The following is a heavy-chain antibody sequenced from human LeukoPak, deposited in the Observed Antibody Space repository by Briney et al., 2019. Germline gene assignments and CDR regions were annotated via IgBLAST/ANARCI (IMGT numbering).Heavy chain of an antibody. J-gene: IGHJ5*02. V-gene: IGHV4-38-2*02. CDR3: ARGSVGPFDP. CDR2: IYHSGST. CDR1: GYSISSGYY. Sequence: SETLSLTCTVSGYSISSGYYWGWIRQPPGKGLEWIGSIYHSGSTYYNPSLKSRVTISVDTSKNQFSLKLSSVTAADMAVYYCARGSVGPFDPWGQGTLVTVSS.